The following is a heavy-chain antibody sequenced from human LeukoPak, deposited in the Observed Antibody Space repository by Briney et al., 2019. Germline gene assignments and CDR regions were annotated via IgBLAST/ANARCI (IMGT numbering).Heavy chain of an antibody. CDR3: ARLSIGRYSEYDLDDY. V-gene: IGHV4-34*01. D-gene: IGHD5-12*01. CDR2: INHSGST. CDR1: GGSFSGYY. Sequence: SETLSLTCAVYGGSFSGYYWSWIRQPPGKGLEWIGEINHSGSTNYNPSLKSRVTISVDTSKNQFSLKLSSVTAADTAVYYRARLSIGRYSEYDLDDYWGQGTLVTVYS. J-gene: IGHJ4*02.